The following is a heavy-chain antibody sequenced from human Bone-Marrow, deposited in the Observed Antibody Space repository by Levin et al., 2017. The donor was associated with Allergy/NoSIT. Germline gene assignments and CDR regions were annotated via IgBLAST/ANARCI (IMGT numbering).Heavy chain of an antibody. Sequence: GGSLRLSCKASGYTFTSYDINWVRQATGQGLEWMGWMNPNSGNTGYAQKFQGRVTMTRNTSISTAYMELSSLRSEDTAVYYCAASHSIVVVTATFDYWGQGTLVTVSS. D-gene: IGHD2-21*02. CDR1: GYTFTSYD. CDR2: MNPNSGNT. CDR3: AASHSIVVVTATFDY. J-gene: IGHJ4*02. V-gene: IGHV1-8*01.